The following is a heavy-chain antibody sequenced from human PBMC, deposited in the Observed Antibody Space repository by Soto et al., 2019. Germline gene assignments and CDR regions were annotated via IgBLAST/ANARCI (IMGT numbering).Heavy chain of an antibody. CDR1: GFTFSSYA. Sequence: PGGSLRLSCAASGFTFSSYAMHWVRQAPGKGLEYVSAISSNGGSTYYANSVKGRFTISRDNSKNTLYLQMNSLRAEDTAVYYCASDGYGDYYAYYYYYGMDVWGQGTTVTVSS. J-gene: IGHJ6*02. CDR2: ISSNGGST. CDR3: ASDGYGDYYAYYYYYGMDV. V-gene: IGHV3-64*01. D-gene: IGHD4-17*01.